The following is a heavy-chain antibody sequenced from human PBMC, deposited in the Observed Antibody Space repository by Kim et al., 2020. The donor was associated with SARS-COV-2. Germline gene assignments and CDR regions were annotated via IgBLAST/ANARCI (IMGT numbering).Heavy chain of an antibody. CDR2: IYYSGST. D-gene: IGHD2-15*01. Sequence: SETLSLTCTVSGGSISSGGYYWSWIRQHPGKGLEWIGYIYYSGSTYYNPSLKSRVTISVDTSKNQFSLKLSSVTAADTAVYYCASCGGGSCYSGLFDYWGQGTLVTVSS. J-gene: IGHJ4*02. CDR3: ASCGGGSCYSGLFDY. CDR1: GGSISSGGYY. V-gene: IGHV4-31*03.